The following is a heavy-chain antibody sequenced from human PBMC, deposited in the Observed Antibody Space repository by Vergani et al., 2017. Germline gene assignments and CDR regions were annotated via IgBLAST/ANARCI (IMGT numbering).Heavy chain of an antibody. D-gene: IGHD2-2*01. J-gene: IGHJ6*03. Sequence: QLQLQESGPGLVKPSETLSLTCTVSGYSISSGYYWGWIRQPPGKGLEWIGSIYHSGSTYYNPSLKSRVTISVDTSKNQFSLKLSSVTAADTAVYYCARDMGPHCSSTSCYYMDVWGKGTTVTVSS. CDR1: GYSISSGYY. CDR3: ARDMGPHCSSTSCYYMDV. CDR2: IYHSGST. V-gene: IGHV4-38-2*02.